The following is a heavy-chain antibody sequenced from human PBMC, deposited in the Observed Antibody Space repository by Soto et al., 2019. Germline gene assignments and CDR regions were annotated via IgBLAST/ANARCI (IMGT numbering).Heavy chain of an antibody. V-gene: IGHV3-48*01. CDR2: ISSTSNTI. D-gene: IGHD2-15*01. J-gene: IGHJ4*02. CDR1: GFTFSTYS. CDR3: ARDRGCSGGICYRDLGY. Sequence: EVQLVESGGGLVQPGGSLRLSCAASGFTFSTYSMSWVRQAPGKGLEWVSYISSTSNTIYYATSVKGRFTISRDNAKNSLYPPMSRLSAEDTAVYYCARDRGCSGGICYRDLGYWGQGTLVTVSS.